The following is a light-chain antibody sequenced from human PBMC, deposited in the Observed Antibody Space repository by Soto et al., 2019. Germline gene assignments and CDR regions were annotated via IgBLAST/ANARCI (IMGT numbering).Light chain of an antibody. V-gene: IGLV1-44*01. CDR1: SSNIGSNT. Sequence: QPVLTQSPSASGTPGQRVSISCSGSSSNIGSNTVSWYQHVPGTAPKLLIYSNDQRPSAVPGRFSGSKSGSSASLAISGLQSEDEADYYCATWDDSLNVVFGGGTKLTVL. CDR3: ATWDDSLNVV. CDR2: SND. J-gene: IGLJ3*02.